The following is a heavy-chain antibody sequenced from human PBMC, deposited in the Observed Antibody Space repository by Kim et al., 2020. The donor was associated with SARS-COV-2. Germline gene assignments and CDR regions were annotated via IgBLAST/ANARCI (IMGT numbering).Heavy chain of an antibody. D-gene: IGHD3-10*01. J-gene: IGHJ2*01. Sequence: GGSLRLSCVVSGFTFNTYDMSWVRQRPGKGLEWVSGISGSGGSTYYAYFVNDRFIISRDNSKTTLYLQMNSLTAEDTAVYYCAGYGSCSDYLISYFYFDLWGRGSMVTVSS. CDR2: ISGSGGST. CDR1: GFTFNTYD. V-gene: IGHV3-23*01. CDR3: AGYGSCSDYLISYFYFDL.